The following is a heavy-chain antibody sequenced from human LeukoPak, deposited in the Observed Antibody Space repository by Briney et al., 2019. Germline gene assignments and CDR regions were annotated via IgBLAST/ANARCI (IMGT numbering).Heavy chain of an antibody. D-gene: IGHD6-6*01. CDR3: ARTMSGYSTSSSTGRKEYYYYGMDV. CDR1: GFTFSSYE. CDR2: ITSVSTI. Sequence: GGSLRLSCAASGFTFSSYEMNWVRQAPGKGLEWVSWITSVSTIYYADSAKGRFTISRDNAKNSLYLQMNSLRAEDQAAYYCARTMSGYSTSSSTGRKEYYYYGMDVWGQGTTVTVSS. V-gene: IGHV3-48*03. J-gene: IGHJ6*02.